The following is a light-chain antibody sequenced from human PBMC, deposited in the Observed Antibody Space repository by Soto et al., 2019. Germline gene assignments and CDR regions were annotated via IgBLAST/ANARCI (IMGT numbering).Light chain of an antibody. CDR3: QQYNNWPPRYT. CDR2: GAS. Sequence: EIVMTQSPATLSVSPRERATLSCRASQSVNSNLAWYQQKPGQAPRLLIYGASTRATGIPARFSGSGSGTEFTLTISSLESEDFAVYYCQQYNNWPPRYTFGQGTKLEIK. V-gene: IGKV3-15*01. CDR1: QSVNSN. J-gene: IGKJ2*01.